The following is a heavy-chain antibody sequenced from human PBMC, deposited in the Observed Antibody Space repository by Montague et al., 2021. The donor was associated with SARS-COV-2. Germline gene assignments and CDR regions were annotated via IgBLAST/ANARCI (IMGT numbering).Heavy chain of an antibody. D-gene: IGHD1-1*01. CDR2: ISYRGDP. CDR1: GGSISSSNYY. J-gene: IGHJ4*02. V-gene: IGHV4-39*01. CDR3: AKPLATGNYYY. Sequence: SETLSLTCTVSGGSISSSNYYWGWVRQPPGKGLEWIGSISYRGDPYYNPSLKSRLTISVDTSQNQFSLKPSSATAADTAVYYCAKPLATGNYYYWGQGTLVTVSS.